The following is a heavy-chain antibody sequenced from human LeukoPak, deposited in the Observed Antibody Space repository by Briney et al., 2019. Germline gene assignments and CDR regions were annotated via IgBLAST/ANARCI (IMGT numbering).Heavy chain of an antibody. CDR3: ARGGYCSSTSCYTLNH. J-gene: IGHJ5*02. Sequence: GASVKVSCKASGYTFTGYYMHWVRQAPGQGLEWMGWINPNSGGTNYAQKFQGRVTMTRDTSISTAYMELSRPRSDDTAVYYCARGGYCSSTSCYTLNHWGQGTLVTVSS. D-gene: IGHD2-2*02. CDR1: GYTFTGYY. V-gene: IGHV1-2*02. CDR2: INPNSGGT.